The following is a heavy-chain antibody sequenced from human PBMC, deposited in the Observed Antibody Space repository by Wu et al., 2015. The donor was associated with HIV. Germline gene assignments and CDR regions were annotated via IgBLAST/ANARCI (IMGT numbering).Heavy chain of an antibody. V-gene: IGHV1-2*02. Sequence: QVQLVQSGAEVKKPGASVKVSCKASGYTFTGYYMHWVRQAPGQGLEWMGWINPNSGGTNYAQKFQGRVTMTRDTSISTAYMELSRLRSDDTAVYYCARGDYYDSSGYYPTNDYWGQGTLVTVSS. CDR1: GYTFTGYY. J-gene: IGHJ4*02. D-gene: IGHD3-22*01. CDR2: INPNSGGT. CDR3: ARGDYYDSSGYYPTNDY.